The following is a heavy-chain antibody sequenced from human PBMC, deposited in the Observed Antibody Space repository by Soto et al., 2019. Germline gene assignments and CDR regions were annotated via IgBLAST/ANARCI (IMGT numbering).Heavy chain of an antibody. CDR1: GFTVSSYG. CDR3: AKGLYCNGGSCYLFDY. V-gene: IGHV3-30*18. Sequence: LRLSYAASGFTVSSYGMHWVRQAPVKGLEWVAVISYYGSNKYYADSVKGRFTISRDNSKNTLYLQMNSLRAEDTAVYYCAKGLYCNGGSCYLFDYWGQGTLVTGSS. D-gene: IGHD2-15*01. CDR2: ISYYGSNK. J-gene: IGHJ4*02.